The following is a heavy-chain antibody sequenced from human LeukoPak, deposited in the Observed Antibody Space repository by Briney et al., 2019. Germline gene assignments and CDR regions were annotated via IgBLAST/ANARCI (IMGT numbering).Heavy chain of an antibody. CDR2: IRSSGDST. CDR1: GFTFSNYA. J-gene: IGHJ6*02. V-gene: IGHV3-23*01. CDR3: AKDIVISGYYGMDV. D-gene: IGHD2/OR15-2a*01. Sequence: GGSLRLSCAASGFTFSNYALSWVRQAPGKGLEWVAAIRSSGDSTYHADSVKGRFTISRDNSKNTVYLEMNSLRGEDTAAYHCAKDIVISGYYGMDVWGQGTTVIVSS.